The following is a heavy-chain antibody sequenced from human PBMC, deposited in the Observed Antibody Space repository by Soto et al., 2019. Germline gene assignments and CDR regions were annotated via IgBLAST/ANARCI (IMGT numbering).Heavy chain of an antibody. V-gene: IGHV1-69*01. Sequence: QVQLVQSGAEVKKPGSSVKVSCKASGGTFSSYAISWVRQAPGQGLEWMGGIIPIFGTANYAQKFQGRVTITADESTSTAYMELSSLRSEDTAVYYCAGQWIGYSYGLSYGMDVWGQGTTVTVSS. CDR2: IIPIFGTA. CDR3: AGQWIGYSYGLSYGMDV. J-gene: IGHJ6*02. D-gene: IGHD5-18*01. CDR1: GGTFSSYA.